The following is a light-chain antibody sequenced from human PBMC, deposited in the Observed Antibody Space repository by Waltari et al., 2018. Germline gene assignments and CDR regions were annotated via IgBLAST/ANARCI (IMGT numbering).Light chain of an antibody. V-gene: IGLV1-47*01. J-gene: IGLJ1*01. CDR3: ASWDDSHYV. CDR2: RIN. CDR1: NSNLGSNY. Sequence: QSVLTQPPSASGTPGQRVSISCSGSNSNLGSNYLYWYQQLPGMAPKLLIYRINQRPAGVPDRFSGSKYGTSASLAISGLRSEDEAVYYCASWDDSHYVFGPGTKVTVL.